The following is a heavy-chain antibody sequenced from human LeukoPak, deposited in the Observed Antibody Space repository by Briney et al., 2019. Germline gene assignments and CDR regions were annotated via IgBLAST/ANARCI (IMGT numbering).Heavy chain of an antibody. CDR2: ISGSGGST. CDR1: GFTFSSYA. J-gene: IGHJ4*02. D-gene: IGHD3-22*01. V-gene: IGHV3-23*01. CDR3: ARGLTMIPFDY. Sequence: AGGSLRLSCAASGFTFSSYAMSWVRQAPGKGLEWVSAISGSGGSTCYADSVKGRFTISRDNAKNSLYLQMNSLRAEDTAVYYCARGLTMIPFDYWGQGTLVTVSS.